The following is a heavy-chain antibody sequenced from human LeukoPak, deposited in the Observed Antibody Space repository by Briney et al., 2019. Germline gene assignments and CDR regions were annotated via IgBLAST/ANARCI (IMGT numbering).Heavy chain of an antibody. J-gene: IGHJ4*02. V-gene: IGHV4-30-2*01. D-gene: IGHD7-27*01. CDR3: ARGQNWGSVDY. CDR1: GGSISSGGYS. CDR2: IYHSGST. Sequence: SQTLSLTCTVSGGSISSGGYSWSWIRQPPGKGLEWIGYIYHSGSTYYNPSLKSRVTISVDRSKNQFSLKLSSVTAADTAVYYCARGQNWGSVDYWGQGTLVTVSS.